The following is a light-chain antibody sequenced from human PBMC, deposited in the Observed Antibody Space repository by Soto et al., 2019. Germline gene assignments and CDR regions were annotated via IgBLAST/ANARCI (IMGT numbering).Light chain of an antibody. J-gene: IGKJ2*01. CDR1: QGINNS. Sequence: DIQMTQSPSSLYASVGDRVTITCRASQGINNSLAWYQQKPGKVPKLLIYAASTFQSSVPSRFSGSGSGTDFTLIISSLQPEYVGTYNCHKYNSAPYTFGQGTKLESK. CDR3: HKYNSAPYT. V-gene: IGKV1-27*01. CDR2: AAS.